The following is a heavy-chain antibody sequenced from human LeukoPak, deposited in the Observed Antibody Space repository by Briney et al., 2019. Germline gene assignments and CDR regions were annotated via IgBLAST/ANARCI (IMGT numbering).Heavy chain of an antibody. V-gene: IGHV3-21*01. CDR1: GFTFSSYS. Sequence: PGGSLRLSCAASGFTFSSYSMNWVRQAPGKGLEWVSSISSSSNYIYYADSVRGRFTISIDNAKNSLYLQMNSLRAEETAVYYCARENRGYSSSWYGGKFDYWGQGTTVTVSS. CDR2: ISSSSNYI. CDR3: ARENRGYSSSWYGGKFDY. D-gene: IGHD6-13*01. J-gene: IGHJ4*03.